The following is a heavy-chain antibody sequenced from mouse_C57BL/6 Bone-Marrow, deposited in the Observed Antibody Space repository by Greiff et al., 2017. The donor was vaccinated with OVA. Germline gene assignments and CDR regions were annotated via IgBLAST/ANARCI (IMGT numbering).Heavy chain of an antibody. J-gene: IGHJ3*01. V-gene: IGHV1-59*01. CDR1: GYTFTSYW. D-gene: IGHD1-1*01. CDR3: ARRADYGSSPYAY. CDR2: IDPSDSYT. Sequence: QVQLQQPGAELVRPGTSVKLSCKASGYTFTSYWMHWVKPRPGQGLEWIGVIDPSDSYTTYNQQFKGKATLTVDTSSSTSYMQLISLTSEDSAVYYCARRADYGSSPYAYWGQGTLVTVSA.